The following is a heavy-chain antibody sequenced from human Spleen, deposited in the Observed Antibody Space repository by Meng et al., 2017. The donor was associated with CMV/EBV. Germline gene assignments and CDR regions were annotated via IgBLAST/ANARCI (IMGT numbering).Heavy chain of an antibody. V-gene: IGHV1-46*01. D-gene: IGHD2-8*02. CDR3: ARDYQRGGVSNY. CDR1: GYNFTSYY. J-gene: IGHJ4*02. Sequence: CKASGYNFTSYYMHWGRQAPGQGLEWMGIINPSGGSTSYAQKFRGRVTMTRDTSTSTVYMELSSLRSEDTAVYYCARDYQRGGVSNYWGQGTLVTVSS. CDR2: INPSGGST.